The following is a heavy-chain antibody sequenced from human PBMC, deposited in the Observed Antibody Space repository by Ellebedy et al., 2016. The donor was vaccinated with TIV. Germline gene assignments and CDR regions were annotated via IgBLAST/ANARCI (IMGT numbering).Heavy chain of an antibody. D-gene: IGHD1-26*01. CDR1: GGSISSYY. CDR2: IYYSGST. J-gene: IGHJ3*02. V-gene: IGHV4-59*12. CDR3: ARGAVGATAFDAFDI. Sequence: SETLSLXXTVSGGSISSYYWSWIRQPPGKGLEWIGYIYYSGSTYYNPSLKSRVTISVDTSKNQFSLKLSSVTAADTAVYYCARGAVGATAFDAFDIWGQGTMVTVSS.